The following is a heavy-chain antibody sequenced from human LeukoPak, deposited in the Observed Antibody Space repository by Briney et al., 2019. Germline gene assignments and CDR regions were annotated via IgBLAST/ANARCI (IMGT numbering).Heavy chain of an antibody. D-gene: IGHD2-21*02. CDR2: ISAYNGNT. J-gene: IGHJ6*02. CDR3: ARGYCGGDCYSHGMDV. Sequence: ASVKVSCKASGYTFTSYGIIWVRQAPGQGLEWMGWISAYNGNTNYAQKLQGRVTMTTDTSTSTAYMELRSLRSDDTAVYYCARGYCGGDCYSHGMDVWGQGTTVTVSS. V-gene: IGHV1-18*01. CDR1: GYTFTSYG.